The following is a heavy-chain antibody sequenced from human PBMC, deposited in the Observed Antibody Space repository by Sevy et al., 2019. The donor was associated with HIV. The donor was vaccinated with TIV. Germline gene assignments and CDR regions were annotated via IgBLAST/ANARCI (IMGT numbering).Heavy chain of an antibody. V-gene: IGHV4-38-2*01. Sequence: KQSQTLSLTCAVSGYSISSGYYWGWIRQPPGKGLEWIGSIHHSGSTYYNPSLKSRLTISLDTSKNQFSLKLSSVTAADTALYYCARHAGRQLVPYYYYYMDVWGKGTTVTVSS. D-gene: IGHD6-6*01. CDR2: IHHSGST. CDR1: GYSISSGYY. J-gene: IGHJ6*03. CDR3: ARHAGRQLVPYYYYYMDV.